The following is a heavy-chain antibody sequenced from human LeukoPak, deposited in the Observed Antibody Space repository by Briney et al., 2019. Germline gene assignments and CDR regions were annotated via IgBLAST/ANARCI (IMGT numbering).Heavy chain of an antibody. CDR3: ARDRSTGFAY. CDR2: INPYNGNT. J-gene: IGHJ4*02. Sequence: ASVKVSCKASGYTLTSYGITWMRQAPGQGLEWMGWINPYNGNTNFVQKLQGRVTMTTDTSTSTAYMELRSLRSDDTAVYFCARDRSTGFAYWGQGTLVTVSS. V-gene: IGHV1-18*01. CDR1: GYTLTSYG. D-gene: IGHD2-8*02.